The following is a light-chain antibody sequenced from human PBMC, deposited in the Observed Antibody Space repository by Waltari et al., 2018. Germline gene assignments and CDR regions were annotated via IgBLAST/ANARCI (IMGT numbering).Light chain of an antibody. CDR2: DAS. V-gene: IGKV3-15*01. Sequence: ESVMTKPPAPLPVSPGETATLSCRASQGASTNLAWYQQKAGQAPRLLIYDASIRATGVPARFSGSGAGTEFTLTITGLQSEDFAVYYCQQYNNWLYTFGQGTKLEIK. CDR1: QGASTN. J-gene: IGKJ2*01. CDR3: QQYNNWLYT.